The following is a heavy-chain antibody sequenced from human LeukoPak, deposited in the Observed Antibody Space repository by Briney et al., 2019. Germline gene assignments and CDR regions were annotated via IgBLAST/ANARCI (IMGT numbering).Heavy chain of an antibody. J-gene: IGHJ5*02. CDR3: ARDKRYCTSGRCWGVQFGP. CDR1: GFTVSTNY. V-gene: IGHV3-66*01. D-gene: IGHD2-8*01. Sequence: GGSLILSCVASGFTVSTNYMSWVRQAPGKGPEWISIIYRGGDTYYADSVKGRFTISRDNSKNTLYLQMNAVRAEDTAVYYCARDKRYCTSGRCWGVQFGPWGQGTLVTVSS. CDR2: IYRGGDT.